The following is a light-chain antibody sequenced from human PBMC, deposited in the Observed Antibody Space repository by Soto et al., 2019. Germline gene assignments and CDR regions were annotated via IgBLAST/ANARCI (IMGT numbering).Light chain of an antibody. J-gene: IGKJ4*01. CDR3: QQYGNSPVT. V-gene: IGKV3-20*01. CDR1: QSVSSN. CDR2: GAS. Sequence: EIVMTQSPATLSVSPGERATLSCRASQSVSSNLAWYQQKPGQAPRLLIYGASSRASGIPDRFSGSGSGTDFTLTISRLEPEDFAVYYCQQYGNSPVTFGGGTKVEIK.